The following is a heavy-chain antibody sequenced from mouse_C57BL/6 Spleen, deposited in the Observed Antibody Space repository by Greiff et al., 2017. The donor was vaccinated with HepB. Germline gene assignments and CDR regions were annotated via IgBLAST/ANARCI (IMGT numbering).Heavy chain of an antibody. CDR1: GFTFSDYG. Sequence: EVQGVESGGGLVKPGGSLKLSCAASGFTFSDYGMHWVRQAPEKGLEWVAYISSGSSTIYYADTVKGRCTITRDKAKNTLFLQMTGLRSEDTAMYYCARVGRYAMDDWGKGTSVTVSS. D-gene: IGHD4-1*01. V-gene: IGHV5-17*01. CDR3: ARVGRYAMDD. CDR2: ISSGSSTI. J-gene: IGHJ4*01.